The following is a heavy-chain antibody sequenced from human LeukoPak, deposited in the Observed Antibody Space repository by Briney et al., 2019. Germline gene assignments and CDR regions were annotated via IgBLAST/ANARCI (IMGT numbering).Heavy chain of an antibody. D-gene: IGHD3-3*01. CDR3: ARGNVLRFLEWLLGSAFDI. Sequence: GGSLRLSCAASGFTFDDYGMSWVRHAPGKGLECVSGINWNCGSTGYADSVKGRFTISRDNAKNSLYLQMNGLRADDTALYYCARGNVLRFLEWLLGSAFDIWGQGTMVTVSS. J-gene: IGHJ3*02. CDR2: INWNCGST. V-gene: IGHV3-20*04. CDR1: GFTFDDYG.